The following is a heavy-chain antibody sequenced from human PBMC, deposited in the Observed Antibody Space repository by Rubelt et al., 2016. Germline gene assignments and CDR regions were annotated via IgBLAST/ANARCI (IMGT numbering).Heavy chain of an antibody. CDR1: GYTFTMYV. CDR3: ARDQGRVGHFDY. D-gene: IGHD1-26*01. CDR2: INAGLGYT. J-gene: IGHJ4*02. V-gene: IGHV1-3*01. Sequence: GASVKVSCKASGYTFTMYVIHWVRQAPGQSLEWMALINAGLGYTKYSQEFQGRVTITRDTSANTAYMELSSLTYEDTAIYYCARDQGRVGHFDYWGQGTLVSVSS.